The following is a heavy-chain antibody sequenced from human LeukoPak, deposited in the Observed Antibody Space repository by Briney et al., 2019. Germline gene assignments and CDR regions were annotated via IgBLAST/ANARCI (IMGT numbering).Heavy chain of an antibody. J-gene: IGHJ4*02. Sequence: PGGSLRLSCAASGFTASGNYMSWVRQAPGKGLEWVSIIYSGGGTYYADSVKGRFTISRDNSKNTLYLQMNSLRAEDTAVYYCARDQVPALANWGQGTLVTVSS. CDR3: ARDQVPALAN. CDR2: IYSGGGT. CDR1: GFTASGNY. D-gene: IGHD5-18*01. V-gene: IGHV3-66*01.